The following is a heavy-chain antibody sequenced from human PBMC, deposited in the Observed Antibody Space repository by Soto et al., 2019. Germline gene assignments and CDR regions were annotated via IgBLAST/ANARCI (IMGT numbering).Heavy chain of an antibody. D-gene: IGHD3-10*02. J-gene: IGHJ2*01. CDR3: FFQAEDGIRDVRSVSAFLLNRSSDL. V-gene: IGHV4-59*08. CDR2: ISYSGIT. Sequence: HQGKGLEWIGYISYSGITNYNTSIQSRVTISVDTSKSQFSLKLSAVTAADTAVYFFFFQAEDGIRDVRSVSAFLLNRSSDL.